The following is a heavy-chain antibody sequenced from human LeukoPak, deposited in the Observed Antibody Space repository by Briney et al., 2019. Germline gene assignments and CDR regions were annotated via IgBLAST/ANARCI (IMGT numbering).Heavy chain of an antibody. CDR1: GGSFSGYY. CDR2: INHSGST. D-gene: IGHD6-19*01. J-gene: IGHJ4*02. Sequence: SETLSLTCAVYGGSFSGYYWRWIRQPPGKGLEWIGEINHSGSTNYNPSLKSRVTISVDTSKNQFSLKLSSVTDADTAVYYCARRYFRSSGWYFKPYYFDYWGQGTLVTVSS. CDR3: ARRYFRSSGWYFKPYYFDY. V-gene: IGHV4-34*01.